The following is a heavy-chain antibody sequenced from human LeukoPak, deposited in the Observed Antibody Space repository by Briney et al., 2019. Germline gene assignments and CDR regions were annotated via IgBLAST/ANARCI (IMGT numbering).Heavy chain of an antibody. CDR2: ISAYNGNT. D-gene: IGHD2-2*01. V-gene: IGHV1-18*01. CDR1: GYTFTSYG. J-gene: IGHJ3*02. Sequence: ASVKVSCKASGYTFTSYGISWVRQAPGQGLGWMGWISAYNGNTNYAQKLQGRVTMTTDTSTSTAYMELRSLRSDDTAVYYCARALDCSSTSCYLRYFDWLSPRGAFDIWGQGTMVTVSS. CDR3: ARALDCSSTSCYLRYFDWLSPRGAFDI.